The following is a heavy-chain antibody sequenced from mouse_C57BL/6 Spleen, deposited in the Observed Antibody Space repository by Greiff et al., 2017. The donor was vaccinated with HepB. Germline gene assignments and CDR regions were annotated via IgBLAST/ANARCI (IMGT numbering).Heavy chain of an antibody. CDR2: ISSGGSYT. V-gene: IGHV5-6*01. D-gene: IGHD1-1*01. CDR3: ARGDYGNFDY. J-gene: IGHJ2*01. CDR1: GFTFSSYG. Sequence: EVQLVESGGDLVKPGGSLKLSCAASGFTFSSYGMSWVRQTPDKRLEWVATISSGGSYTYYPDSVKGRFTISRDNAKNTLYLQMSSLKSEDTAMYYCARGDYGNFDYWGQGTTLTVSS.